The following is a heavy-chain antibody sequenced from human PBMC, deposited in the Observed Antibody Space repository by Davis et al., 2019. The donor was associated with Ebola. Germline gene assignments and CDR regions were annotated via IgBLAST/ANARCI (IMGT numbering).Heavy chain of an antibody. V-gene: IGHV4-34*01. Sequence: MPSETLSLTCAVHGGSFSGYYWIWIRQPPGKGLEWIGEINHRGSINYNPSLKSRVTISVDTSKNQFSLRLSSVTAADTAVYYCARGRPFFWGQGTLVTVSS. CDR3: ARGRPFF. J-gene: IGHJ4*02. CDR2: INHRGSI. CDR1: GGSFSGYY. D-gene: IGHD2/OR15-2a*01.